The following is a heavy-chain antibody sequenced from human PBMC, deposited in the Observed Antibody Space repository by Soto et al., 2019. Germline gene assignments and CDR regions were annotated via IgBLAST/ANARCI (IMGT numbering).Heavy chain of an antibody. CDR3: ARRSSGWYFNY. D-gene: IGHD6-19*01. V-gene: IGHV3-23*01. Sequence: EVQLLESGGGLVQPGGSLRLSCAASGFTFSSYAMSWVRQAPGKGLEWVSAISGSGGRTYYADSVKGRFTISRDKSKNTLYLQMNRLRAADTAVYYCARRSSGWYFNYWGQGTLVTVSS. J-gene: IGHJ4*02. CDR2: ISGSGGRT. CDR1: GFTFSSYA.